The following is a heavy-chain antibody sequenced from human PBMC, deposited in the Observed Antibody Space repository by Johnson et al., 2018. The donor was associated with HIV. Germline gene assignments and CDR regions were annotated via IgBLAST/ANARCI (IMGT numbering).Heavy chain of an antibody. Sequence: VQLVESGGGVVQPGRSLRLSCAASGFTFSSYAMHWVRQAPGKGLEWVAVISSDGSDKYSVDSVQGRFTISRDNAKNSLYLQMNSLRAEDTAVYYCARPYYVISDYYLYSFDIWGQGTMVAVSS. D-gene: IGHD3-22*01. V-gene: IGHV3-30*04. CDR1: GFTFSSYA. CDR3: ARPYYVISDYYLYSFDI. J-gene: IGHJ3*02. CDR2: ISSDGSDK.